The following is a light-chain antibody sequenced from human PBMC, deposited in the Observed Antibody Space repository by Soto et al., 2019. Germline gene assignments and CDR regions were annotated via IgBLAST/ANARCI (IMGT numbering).Light chain of an antibody. V-gene: IGLV2-14*03. CDR2: DVA. CDR3: SAYISRTTLG. Sequence: QSALTQPASVSGSPGQSITISCIGTSSDVGAYQYVSWYQQHPGKAPKLLIFDVANRPSGVSNRFSGSMSGNTASLTISGLQAADEADYYCSAYISRTTLGFGAGTKLTVL. J-gene: IGLJ2*01. CDR1: SSDVGAYQY.